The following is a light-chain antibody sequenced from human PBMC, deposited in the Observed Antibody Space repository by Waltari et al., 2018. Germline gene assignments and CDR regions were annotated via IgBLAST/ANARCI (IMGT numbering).Light chain of an antibody. CDR2: DVI. J-gene: IGLJ2*01. CDR1: SSDVGAYYH. CDR3: NSYTATNVLV. V-gene: IGLV2-14*03. Sequence: QSALTQPVSVSGSPGQSLTISCTGTSSDVGAYYHVSWYQQLPGKAPKLMIYDVISRPSGVSNRFSGSKSGNTASLTISGLQPEDEADYYCNSYTATNVLVFGGGTKVTVL.